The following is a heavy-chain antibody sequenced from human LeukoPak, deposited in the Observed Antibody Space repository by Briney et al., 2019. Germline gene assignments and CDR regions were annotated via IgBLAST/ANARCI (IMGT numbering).Heavy chain of an antibody. V-gene: IGHV3-23*01. Sequence: GGSLRLSCAVSGFTFSSYAMNWVRQAPGKGPEWVSSISVSGGTTYYADSVKGRFTISRDNSKNTLYLQMNSLRAEDTAIYYCAKDCSGSGSFYDYWGQGTLVTVSS. CDR1: GFTFSSYA. D-gene: IGHD1-26*01. J-gene: IGHJ4*02. CDR2: ISVSGGTT. CDR3: AKDCSGSGSFYDY.